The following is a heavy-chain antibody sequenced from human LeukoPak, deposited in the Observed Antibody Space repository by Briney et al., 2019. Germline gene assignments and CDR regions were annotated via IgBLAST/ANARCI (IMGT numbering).Heavy chain of an antibody. J-gene: IGHJ2*01. CDR1: GLTFSSYG. V-gene: IGHV3-30*02. CDR3: AKVGRYYDFWSGYHDNWYFDL. CDR2: IRYDGSNK. D-gene: IGHD3-3*01. Sequence: GGSLRLSCAASGLTFSSYGMHWVRQAPGKGLEWVAFIRYDGSNKYYADSVKGRFTISRDNSKNTLYLQMNSLRPEDAAMYYCAKVGRYYDFWSGYHDNWYFDLWGRGALVTVSS.